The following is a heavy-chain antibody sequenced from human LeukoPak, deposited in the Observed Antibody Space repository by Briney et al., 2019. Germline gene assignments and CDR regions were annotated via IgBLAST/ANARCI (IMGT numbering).Heavy chain of an antibody. J-gene: IGHJ4*02. CDR1: GFTFSSYA. Sequence: PGGSLRLSCAASGFTFSSYAMSWVRQAPGKGVEGVSGISGSGGSTYYADSVKGRSTISRDNSKNTLYLQMNSLRAEDTAVYYCAKDPYSSSWHHFDYWGQGTLVTVSS. V-gene: IGHV3-23*01. CDR3: AKDPYSSSWHHFDY. D-gene: IGHD6-13*01. CDR2: ISGSGGST.